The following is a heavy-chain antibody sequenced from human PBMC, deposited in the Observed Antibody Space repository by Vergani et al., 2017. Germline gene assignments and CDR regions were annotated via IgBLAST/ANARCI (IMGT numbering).Heavy chain of an antibody. Sequence: EVMLVQSGAEVKKPGESLKISCKYSESSFISNEIAWVRQMSGKGLQWMGNINPIDSKIAYSPSFQGQAIMSLDKSITTAYLQWRSLKASDTAIYYCTRHGPCGDGACLHFDHWGQGTKVTVAS. V-gene: IGHV5-51*01. CDR2: INPIDSKI. J-gene: IGHJ4*02. CDR1: ESSFISNE. D-gene: IGHD2-21*01. CDR3: TRHGPCGDGACLHFDH.